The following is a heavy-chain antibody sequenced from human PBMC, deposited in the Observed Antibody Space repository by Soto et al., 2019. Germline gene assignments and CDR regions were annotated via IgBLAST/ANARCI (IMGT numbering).Heavy chain of an antibody. CDR3: ANAAQTRYNWNDLGNWFDP. D-gene: IGHD1-1*01. J-gene: IGHJ5*02. CDR2: IVPIFGVA. Sequence: QVQLVQSGAEVKKPGSSVKVSCKESGGTFSSYAIAWVRQAPGQGLEWMGGIVPIFGVANYAHKFQGRVAITADEATNTAYMELSSLRSDDTAVYYCANAAQTRYNWNDLGNWFDPWGQGTLVTVSS. V-gene: IGHV1-69*01. CDR1: GGTFSSYA.